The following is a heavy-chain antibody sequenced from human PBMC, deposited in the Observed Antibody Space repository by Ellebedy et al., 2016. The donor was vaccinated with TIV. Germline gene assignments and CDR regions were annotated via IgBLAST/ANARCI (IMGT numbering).Heavy chain of an antibody. J-gene: IGHJ3*02. V-gene: IGHV4-34*11. CDR3: ARDIRREIFPQCVFDI. D-gene: IGHD3-10*01. CDR2: MYYSGST. CDR1: GGSFSDYD. Sequence: MPSETLSLTCAVYGGSFSDYDWHWIRQPPGKGLEWIGSMYYSGSTYYNPSLKSRFTISVDTSKNQFSLNLSSVTAADTAVYYCARDIRREIFPQCVFDIWGQGTMVTVSS.